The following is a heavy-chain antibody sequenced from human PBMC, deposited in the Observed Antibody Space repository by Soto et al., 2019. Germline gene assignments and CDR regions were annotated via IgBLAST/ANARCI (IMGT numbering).Heavy chain of an antibody. V-gene: IGHV3-7*01. CDR1: GFTFSSYW. CDR3: SPSLDF. CDR2: INQDGSEK. Sequence: EVHLVESGGGLVQPGGSLRLSCAASGFTFSSYWMDWVRQAPGKGLEWVANINQDGSEKHYIDSVKGRFTISRDNAKNSLYLQMSSLTAEDSALYYCSPSLDFWGQGTLVTVSS. J-gene: IGHJ4*02.